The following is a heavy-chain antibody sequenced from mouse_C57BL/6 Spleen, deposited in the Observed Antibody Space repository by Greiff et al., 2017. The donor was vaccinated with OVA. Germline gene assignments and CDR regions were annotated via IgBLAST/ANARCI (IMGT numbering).Heavy chain of an antibody. CDR2: INPNNGGT. J-gene: IGHJ1*03. V-gene: IGHV1-18*01. D-gene: IGHD2-5*01. Sequence: EVQLQQSGPELVKPGASVKIPCKASGYTFTDYNMDWVKQSHGKSLEWIGDINPNNGGTIYNQKFKGKATLTVDKSSSTAYMELRSLTSEDTAVYYCARSGYSNYGLDWYFDVWGTGTTVTVSS. CDR3: ARSGYSNYGLDWYFDV. CDR1: GYTFTDYN.